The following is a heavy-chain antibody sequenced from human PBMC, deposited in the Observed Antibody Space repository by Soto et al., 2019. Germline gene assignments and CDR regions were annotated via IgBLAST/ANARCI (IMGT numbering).Heavy chain of an antibody. CDR1: GFTFSRDA. J-gene: IGHJ4*02. CDR3: AKVTIFGVVDY. CDR2: INNSGAST. D-gene: IGHD3-3*01. V-gene: IGHV3-23*01. Sequence: EVQLLESGGGLVQPGESLRLSCTASGFTFSRDAMSWVRQAPGKGLEWVATINNSGASTNYADSVKGRFTISRDNSKNTLYVKMSSLRANDTAGYYCAKVTIFGVVDYWGQGTLVTVSS.